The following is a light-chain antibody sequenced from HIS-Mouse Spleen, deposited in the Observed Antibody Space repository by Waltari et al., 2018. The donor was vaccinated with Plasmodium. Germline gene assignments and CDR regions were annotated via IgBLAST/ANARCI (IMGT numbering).Light chain of an antibody. J-gene: IGLJ2*01. Sequence: QSALTQPPSVSGSPGQSVTLSCTGTSRYVGSYNRVPWYQQPPGPAPKLMIYEVSNRPSGVPDRFSGSKSGNTASLTISGLQAEDEADYYCSSYTSSSTLVFGGGTKLTVL. V-gene: IGLV2-18*02. CDR3: SSYTSSSTLV. CDR1: SRYVGSYNR. CDR2: EVS.